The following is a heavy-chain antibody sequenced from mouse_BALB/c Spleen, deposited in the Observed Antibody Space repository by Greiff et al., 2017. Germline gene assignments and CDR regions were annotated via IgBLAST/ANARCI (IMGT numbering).Heavy chain of an antibody. CDR2: IYPYNGGT. D-gene: IGHD2-4*01. Sequence: EVQLQQSGPELVKPGASVTLSCKASGYTFTDYNMHWVKQSHGKSLEWIGYIYPYNGGTGYNQKFKSKATLTVDNSSSTAYMELRSLTSEDSAVYYCARQKDYRAWFAYWGQGTLVTVSA. V-gene: IGHV1S29*02. CDR3: ARQKDYRAWFAY. CDR1: GYTFTDYN. J-gene: IGHJ3*01.